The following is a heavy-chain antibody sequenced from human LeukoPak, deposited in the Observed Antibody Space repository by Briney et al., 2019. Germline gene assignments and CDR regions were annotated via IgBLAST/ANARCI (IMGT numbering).Heavy chain of an antibody. J-gene: IGHJ6*02. V-gene: IGHV3-7*03. CDR2: INHNGNVN. CDR1: GSTFSSYG. D-gene: IGHD3-16*01. CDR3: ARGGGLDV. Sequence: GGSLRLSCAASGSTFSSYGMHWARQAPGKGLEWVASINHNGNVNYYVDSVKGRFTISRDNAKNSLYLQMSNLRAEDTAVYFCARGGGLDVWGQGATVTVSS.